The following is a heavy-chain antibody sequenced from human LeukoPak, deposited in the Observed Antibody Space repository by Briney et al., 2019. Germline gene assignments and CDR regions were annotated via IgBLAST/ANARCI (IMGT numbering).Heavy chain of an antibody. V-gene: IGHV3-30*18. CDR3: AKALGFDYYYGMDV. D-gene: IGHD3-10*01. CDR1: GFTFSSYG. CDR2: ISYDGSNK. J-gene: IGHJ6*02. Sequence: QAGGSLRLSCAASGFTFSSYGMHWVRQAPGKGLEWVAVISYDGSNKYYADSVKGRFTISGDNSKNTLYLQMNSLRAEDTAVYYCAKALGFDYYYGMDVWGQGTTVTVSS.